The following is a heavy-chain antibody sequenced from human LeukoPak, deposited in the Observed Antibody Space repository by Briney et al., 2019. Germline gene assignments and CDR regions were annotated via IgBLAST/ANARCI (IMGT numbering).Heavy chain of an antibody. Sequence: GGSLRLSCTASGFTFSSCALSWVRPAPGKGLEWVAAISCSGTSTYYADSAEGRFTISRDNSKNTLYLQLNSLRVEDTAVYFCAKSNQLLWRVRGNALDFWGQGTMVTVSS. J-gene: IGHJ3*01. V-gene: IGHV3-23*01. CDR3: AKSNQLLWRVRGNALDF. CDR2: ISCSGTST. D-gene: IGHD2-2*01. CDR1: GFTFSSCA.